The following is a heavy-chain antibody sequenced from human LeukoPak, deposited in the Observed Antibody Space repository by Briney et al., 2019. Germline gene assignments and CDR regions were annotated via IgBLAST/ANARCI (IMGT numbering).Heavy chain of an antibody. V-gene: IGHV3-74*01. CDR3: AREGPQGDTAMVYYFDY. J-gene: IGHJ4*02. D-gene: IGHD5-18*01. CDR1: GVTLSSYC. Sequence: PGGSLRLSCAASGVTLSSYCTHCVRQAPGRGLVWVSRINSDGSSTSYADSVKCRFTISRDYAKNTLYLQMNSLRAEDSAVYYCAREGPQGDTAMVYYFDYWGQGTLVTVSS. CDR2: INSDGSST.